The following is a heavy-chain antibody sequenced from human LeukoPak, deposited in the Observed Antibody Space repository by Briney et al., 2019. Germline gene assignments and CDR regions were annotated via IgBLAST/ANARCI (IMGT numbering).Heavy chain of an antibody. V-gene: IGHV3-23*01. Sequence: PGGSLRLSCGASGFTFSSYAMNWVRQAPGKGLEWVSGISGSGDGTYYADSVKGRFTISRDNSKNTLYLQMDSLRAEDTALYYCARVSSSGHYYPLDYWGQGTLVTVSS. CDR1: GFTFSSYA. D-gene: IGHD3-22*01. CDR3: ARVSSSGHYYPLDY. J-gene: IGHJ4*02. CDR2: ISGSGDGT.